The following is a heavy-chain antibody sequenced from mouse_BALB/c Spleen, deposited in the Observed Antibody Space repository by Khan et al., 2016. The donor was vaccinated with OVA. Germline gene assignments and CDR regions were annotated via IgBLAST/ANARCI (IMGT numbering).Heavy chain of an antibody. Sequence: QVQLKESGPGLVAPSQSLSITCTVSGFSLSKYNIHWVRQPPGKGLEWLGMIWGGGGTDYNSTLKSRLSIRKDNSKSQVLLKMNSLQTDDTAIYYCARAYYRYDGYYALGYWGQGTSVTVSS. CDR3: ARAYYRYDGYYALGY. CDR2: IWGGGGT. D-gene: IGHD2-14*01. J-gene: IGHJ4*01. V-gene: IGHV2-6-4*01. CDR1: GFSLSKYN.